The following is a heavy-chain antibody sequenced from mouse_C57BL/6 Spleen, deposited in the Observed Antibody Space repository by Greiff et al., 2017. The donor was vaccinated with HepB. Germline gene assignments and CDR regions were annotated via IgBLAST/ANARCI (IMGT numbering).Heavy chain of an antibody. CDR2: INPNNGGT. CDR1: GYTFTDYN. J-gene: IGHJ1*03. CDR3: ARDPVSPHWYFDV. V-gene: IGHV1-22*01. Sequence: EVQLQQSGPELVKPGASVKMSCKASGYTFTDYNMHWVKQSHGKSLEWIGYINPNNGGTSYNQKFKGKATLTVNKSSSTAYMELRSLTSEESAVYYCARDPVSPHWYFDVWGTWTTVTVSS.